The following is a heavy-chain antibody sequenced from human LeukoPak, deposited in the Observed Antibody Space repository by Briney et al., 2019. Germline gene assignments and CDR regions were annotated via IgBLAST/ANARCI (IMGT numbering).Heavy chain of an antibody. V-gene: IGHV3-7*01. Sequence: GGSLRLSCAASGFTFSSYAMSCVRQAPGKGLEWVANIKQDGSEKYYVDSVKGRFTISRDNAKNSLYLQMNSLRAEDTAIYYCTRVPYGDYWSSDYWGQGTLVTVSS. CDR3: TRVPYGDYWSSDY. CDR1: GFTFSSYA. D-gene: IGHD4-17*01. J-gene: IGHJ4*02. CDR2: IKQDGSEK.